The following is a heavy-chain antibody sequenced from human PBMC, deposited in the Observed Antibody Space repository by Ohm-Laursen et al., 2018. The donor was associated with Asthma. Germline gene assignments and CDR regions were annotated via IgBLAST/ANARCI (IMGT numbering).Heavy chain of an antibody. D-gene: IGHD3-9*01. J-gene: IGHJ4*02. Sequence: GTLSLTCAVSGAPVGDSTWSWSWVRQPPGRELEFIAYMSYRGGINYNPSLQSRVTLSFDTSKNQVSLRLISVTAADTALYFCARLDWVQSMFDSWGQGNLVTVSS. CDR3: ARLDWVQSMFDS. CDR1: GAPVGDSTWS. CDR2: MSYRGGI. V-gene: IGHV4-61*01.